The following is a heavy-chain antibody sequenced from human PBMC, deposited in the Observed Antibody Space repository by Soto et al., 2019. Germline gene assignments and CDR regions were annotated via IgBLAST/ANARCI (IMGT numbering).Heavy chain of an antibody. J-gene: IGHJ4*02. Sequence: QVQLVESGGGVVQPGRSLRLSCAASGFTFSSYGMHWVRQAPGKGLEWVAVIWYDGSNKYYADSVKGRFTISRDNSKNTLYLQMNSLRAEDTAVYYCASGSQPPMVRGVISRPFDYWGQGTLVTVSS. V-gene: IGHV3-33*01. D-gene: IGHD3-10*01. CDR2: IWYDGSNK. CDR1: GFTFSSYG. CDR3: ASGSQPPMVRGVISRPFDY.